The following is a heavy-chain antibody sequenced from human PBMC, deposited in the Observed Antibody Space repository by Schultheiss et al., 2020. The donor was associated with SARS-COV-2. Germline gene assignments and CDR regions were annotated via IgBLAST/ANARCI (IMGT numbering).Heavy chain of an antibody. Sequence: SETLSLTCAVYGGSFSGYYWSWIRQPPGKGLEWIGYIYYSGSTNYNPSLKSRVTISVDTSKNQFSLQLNSLTTEDTAVYYCGRAVGGYFDHWGQGTLVTVSS. D-gene: IGHD6-19*01. V-gene: IGHV4-59*08. CDR1: GGSFSGYY. J-gene: IGHJ4*02. CDR3: GRAVGGYFDH. CDR2: IYYSGST.